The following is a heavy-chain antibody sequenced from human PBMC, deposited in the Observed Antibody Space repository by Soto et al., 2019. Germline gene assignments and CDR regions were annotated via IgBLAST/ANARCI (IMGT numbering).Heavy chain of an antibody. V-gene: IGHV4-30-4*01. J-gene: IGHJ6*02. Sequence: QVQLQESGPGLVKPSQTLSLTCTVSGGSISSGDYYWSWIRQPPGKGLEWIGYIYCSGSTYYNPSLKSRVTISVDTSKSQFSLKLSSVTAADTAMYYCAKEPVSITIFGVNGMDVWGQGTTVTVSS. CDR3: AKEPVSITIFGVNGMDV. CDR2: IYCSGST. D-gene: IGHD3-3*01. CDR1: GGSISSGDYY.